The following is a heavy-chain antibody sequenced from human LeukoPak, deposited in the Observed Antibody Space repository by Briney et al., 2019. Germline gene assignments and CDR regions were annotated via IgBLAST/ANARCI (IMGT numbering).Heavy chain of an antibody. CDR1: GCTFSSYS. CDR2: ISSSSSYI. J-gene: IGHJ6*04. Sequence: GRSLRLSRAASGCTFSSYSMNWVRQAPGKGLEWVLSISSSSSYIYYADSVKGRFTSSRDNAKNSLHLQMNSLRAEDTAVYYCAELGITMIGGVWGKGTTVTISS. V-gene: IGHV3-21*01. D-gene: IGHD3-10*02. CDR3: AELGITMIGGV.